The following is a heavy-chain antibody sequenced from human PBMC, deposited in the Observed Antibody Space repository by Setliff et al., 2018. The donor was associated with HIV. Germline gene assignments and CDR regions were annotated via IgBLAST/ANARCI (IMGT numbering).Heavy chain of an antibody. CDR1: GYTFTSYG. CDR3: ARDQEPEGTSGGFTPSDY. D-gene: IGHD3-10*01. Sequence: ASVKVSCKASGYTFTSYGISWVRQAPGRGLEWMGGISAYNGNTNYAQKVQGRVTMTTDTSTSTAYMELRSLRSDDTAMYYCARDQEPEGTSGGFTPSDYWGQGTLVTVSS. V-gene: IGHV1-18*01. CDR2: ISAYNGNT. J-gene: IGHJ4*02.